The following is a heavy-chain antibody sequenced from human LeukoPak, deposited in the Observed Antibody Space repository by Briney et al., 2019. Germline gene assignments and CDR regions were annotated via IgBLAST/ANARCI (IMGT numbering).Heavy chain of an antibody. CDR2: IKSKIDGGTT. CDR1: GVIITNAS. V-gene: IGHV3-15*01. Sequence: PGGSLRLSCAASGVIITNASMGWVRQAPGQGLEWVGLIKSKIDGGTTDLAAPVKGRFTISIDDSKHTLYLQMNSLKSEDTGVDYWTTGYGQFVFDYWGEGTLVSVSS. J-gene: IGHJ4*02. D-gene: IGHD3-16*01. CDR3: TTGYGQFVFDY.